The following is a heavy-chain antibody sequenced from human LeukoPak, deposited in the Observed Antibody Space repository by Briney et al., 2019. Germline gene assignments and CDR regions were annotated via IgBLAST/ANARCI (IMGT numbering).Heavy chain of an antibody. CDR3: AKYLETDYYYYYMDV. J-gene: IGHJ6*03. CDR2: ISGSGGST. D-gene: IGHD3-3*01. V-gene: IGHV3-23*01. Sequence: PGGSLGLSCAASGFTFSSYAMSWVRQAPGKGLEWVSAISGSGGSTYYADSVKGRFTISRDNSKNTLYLQMNSLRAEDTAVYYCAKYLETDYYYYYMDVWGKGTTVTVSS. CDR1: GFTFSSYA.